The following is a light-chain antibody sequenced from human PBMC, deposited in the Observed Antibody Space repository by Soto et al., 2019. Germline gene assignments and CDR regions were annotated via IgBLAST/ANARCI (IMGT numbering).Light chain of an antibody. CDR3: QQYQWAPDT. CDR1: QIVGGDT. CDR2: GAS. J-gene: IGKJ5*01. V-gene: IGKV3-20*01. Sequence: EIVLTQSPGTLSLSPGERATLSCRASQIVGGDTLAWFQQRPGQAPRLVIYGASNRAAGIPDRFSGSGSGTDFTITVSRLEPEDFSMYYCQQYQWAPDTFGQGTRLEMK.